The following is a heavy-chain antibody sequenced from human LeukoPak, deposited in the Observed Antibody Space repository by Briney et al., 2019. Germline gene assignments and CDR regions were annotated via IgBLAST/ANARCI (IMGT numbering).Heavy chain of an antibody. V-gene: IGHV1-18*01. CDR1: GYTFTSYG. D-gene: IGHD2-8*01. CDR2: ISAYNGNT. CDR3: ARGSFYCTNGVCYTEFPFDY. J-gene: IGHJ4*02. Sequence: ASVKVSCKASGYTFTSYGISWVRQAPGQGLEWMGWISAYNGNTNYAQKLQGRVTMTTDTSTSTAYMELRSLRSDDTAVYYCARGSFYCTNGVCYTEFPFDYWGQGTLVTVSS.